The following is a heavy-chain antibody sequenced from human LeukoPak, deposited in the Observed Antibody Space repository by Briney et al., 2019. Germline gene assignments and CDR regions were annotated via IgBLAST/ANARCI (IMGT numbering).Heavy chain of an antibody. CDR1: GYTFTSYG. CDR3: ARAEPRERTYIVVVPAAPEVAY. V-gene: IGHV7-4-1*02. Sequence: ASVKVSCKASGYTFTSYGISWVRQAPGQGLEWMGWINTNTGNPTYAQGFTGRFVFSLDTSVSTAYLQISSLKAEDTAVYYCARAEPRERTYIVVVPAAPEVAYWGQGTLVTVSS. J-gene: IGHJ4*02. CDR2: INTNTGNP. D-gene: IGHD2-2*01.